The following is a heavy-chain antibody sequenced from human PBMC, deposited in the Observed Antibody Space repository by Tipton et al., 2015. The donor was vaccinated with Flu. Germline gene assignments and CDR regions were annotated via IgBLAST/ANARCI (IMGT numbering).Heavy chain of an antibody. CDR3: ATVPVGDFWSGFLRN. CDR1: GDSMSSGNFY. V-gene: IGHV4-61*02. J-gene: IGHJ3*01. Sequence: TLSLTCTVSGDSMSSGNFYWSWIRQPAGKTLEWIGRIYNTGGTKYNPSLESRVTTSVDTSNNQFSLDLKSVTAADTAVYYCATVPVGDFWSGFLRNWGPGTLVTVSS. D-gene: IGHD3-3*01. CDR2: IYNTGGT.